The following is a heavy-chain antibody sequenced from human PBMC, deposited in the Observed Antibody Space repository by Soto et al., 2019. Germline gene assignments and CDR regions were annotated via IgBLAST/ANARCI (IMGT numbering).Heavy chain of an antibody. D-gene: IGHD4-4*01. CDR3: AKASQELRVYYYMDV. V-gene: IGHV3-30*18. CDR2: ISYDGSNK. CDR1: GVTFSAYH. J-gene: IGHJ6*03. Sequence: GWSLRLACAASGVTFSAYHMNWVLQAPGKGLEWVAVISYDGSNKYYADSVKGRFTISRDNSKNTLYLQMNSLRAEDTAVYYCAKASQELRVYYYMDVWGKGTTVTVSS.